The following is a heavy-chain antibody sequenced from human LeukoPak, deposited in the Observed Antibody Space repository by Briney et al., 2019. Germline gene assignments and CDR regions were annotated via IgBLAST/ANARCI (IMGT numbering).Heavy chain of an antibody. CDR1: GYIFTNYW. D-gene: IGHD5-12*01. V-gene: IGHV5-51*01. CDR3: ARRQYSGYDFDF. J-gene: IGHJ4*02. CDR2: IYPRDSDT. Sequence: GESLKISCKASGYIFTNYWIGWVRQMPGKGLEWMGIIYPRDSDTRYSPSFQGHVTGSADKSISTAYLQWNTLEASDTAMYYCARRQYSGYDFDFWGQGTLVTVSS.